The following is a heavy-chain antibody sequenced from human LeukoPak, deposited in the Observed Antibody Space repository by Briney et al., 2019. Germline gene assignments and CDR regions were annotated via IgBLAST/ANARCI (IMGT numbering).Heavy chain of an antibody. J-gene: IGHJ4*02. D-gene: IGHD2-15*01. CDR3: ARDILRYCSGGSCYSGY. V-gene: IGHV3-33*01. CDR2: IWYDGSNK. Sequence: HPGGSLGLSCAASGFTFSSYGMHWVRQAPGKGLEWVAVIWYDGSNKYYADSVKGRFTISRDNPKNTLYLQMNSLRAEDTAVYYCARDILRYCSGGSCYSGYWGQGTLVTVSS. CDR1: GFTFSSYG.